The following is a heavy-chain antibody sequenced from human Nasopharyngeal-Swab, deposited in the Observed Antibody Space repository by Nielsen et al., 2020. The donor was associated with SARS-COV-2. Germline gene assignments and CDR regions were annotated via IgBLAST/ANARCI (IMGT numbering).Heavy chain of an antibody. CDR1: GFTFSSYW. J-gene: IGHJ6*03. V-gene: IGHV3-7*01. D-gene: IGHD2-2*02. Sequence: GESLKISCAASGFTFSSYWMSWVRQAPGKGLEWVANIKQDGSEKYYVDSVKGRFTTSRDNAKSSLYLQMNSLRAEDTAVYYCARVPNIVVVPAAIRVDYYYMDVWGKGTTVTVSS. CDR2: IKQDGSEK. CDR3: ARVPNIVVVPAAIRVDYYYMDV.